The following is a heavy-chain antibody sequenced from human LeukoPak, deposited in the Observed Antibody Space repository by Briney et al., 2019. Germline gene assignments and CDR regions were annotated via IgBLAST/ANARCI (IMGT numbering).Heavy chain of an antibody. J-gene: IGHJ6*03. V-gene: IGHV4-39*07. D-gene: IGHD2-2*02. CDR3: AREYCSSTSCYIWGGYYYYYMDV. Sequence: SETLSLTCTVPGGSISSSSYYWGWIRQPPGKGLEWIGSIYYSGSTYYNPSLKSRVTISVDTSKNQFSLKLSSVTAADTAVYYCAREYCSSTSCYIWGGYYYYYMDVWGKGTTVTVSS. CDR2: IYYSGST. CDR1: GGSISSSSYY.